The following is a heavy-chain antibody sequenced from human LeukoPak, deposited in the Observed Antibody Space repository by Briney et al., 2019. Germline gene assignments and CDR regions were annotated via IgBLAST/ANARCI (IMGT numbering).Heavy chain of an antibody. CDR2: ISDSGSTI. V-gene: IGHV3-11*01. CDR1: EFVFSDYY. CDR3: AREMEGDYGSGTFFDL. J-gene: IGHJ4*02. Sequence: GGSLRLSCAASEFVFSDYYMSWIRQAPGKGLEWVSYISDSGSTIYYADSVKGRFTISRDNVKNSLYLQMSGLRAEDTAVYYCAREMEGDYGSGTFFDLWGQGNMATVSS. D-gene: IGHD3-10*01.